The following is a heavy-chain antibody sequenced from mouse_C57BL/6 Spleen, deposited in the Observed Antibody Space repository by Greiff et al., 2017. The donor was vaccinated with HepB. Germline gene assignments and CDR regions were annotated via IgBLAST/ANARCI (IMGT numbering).Heavy chain of an antibody. CDR3: ATYYSNYEDYFDY. CDR2: IDPSDSET. Sequence: VQLQQPGAELVRPGSSVKLSCKASGYTFTSYWMHWVKQRPIQGLEWIGNIDPSDSETHYNQKFKDKATLTVDKSSSTAYMQLSSLTSEDSAVYYCATYYSNYEDYFDYWGQGTTLTVSS. J-gene: IGHJ2*01. D-gene: IGHD2-5*01. CDR1: GYTFTSYW. V-gene: IGHV1-52*01.